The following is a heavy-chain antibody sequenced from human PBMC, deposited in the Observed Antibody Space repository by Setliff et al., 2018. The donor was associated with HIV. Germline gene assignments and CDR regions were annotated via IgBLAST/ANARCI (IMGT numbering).Heavy chain of an antibody. J-gene: IGHJ4*01. CDR2: IYHSGRA. Sequence: PSETLSLTCAVSGESFSGYYWSWLRQPAGKGLEWLGEIYHSGRAKYNPSLKSRASISADTSKNQFSLRLTSVPAADTAVYYCARGAPYFNHGICHLFDYWGHGNLVTVSS. CDR3: ARGAPYFNHGICHLFDY. CDR1: GESFSGYY. V-gene: IGHV4-34*01. D-gene: IGHD2-8*01.